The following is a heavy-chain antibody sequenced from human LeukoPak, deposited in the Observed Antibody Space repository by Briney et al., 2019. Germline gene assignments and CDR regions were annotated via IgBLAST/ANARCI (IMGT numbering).Heavy chain of an antibody. CDR3: ARDEVSGYFGY. Sequence: GGSLRLSCAASGFTFSSYEMNWVRQAPGKGLEWVSYISSSGSTIYYADSVKGRFTISRDNAKNSLYLQMNSLRAEDTAVYYCARDEVSGYFGYWGQGTLVTVSS. J-gene: IGHJ4*02. CDR2: ISSSGSTI. V-gene: IGHV3-48*03. CDR1: GFTFSSYE. D-gene: IGHD3-22*01.